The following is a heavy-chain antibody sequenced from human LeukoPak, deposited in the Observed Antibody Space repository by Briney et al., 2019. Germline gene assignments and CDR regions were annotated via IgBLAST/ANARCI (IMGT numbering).Heavy chain of an antibody. CDR2: IKEDGGEK. Sequence: GGSLRLSCAASGFTFSRYWMSWVRQAPGKGLEWVANIKEDGGEKYYMDSVKGRFTISRDNARNSLYLQMDSLRAEDTAVYYCAKCIVGATAPFDYWGQGTLVTVSS. V-gene: IGHV3-7*03. D-gene: IGHD1-26*01. CDR1: GFTFSRYW. CDR3: AKCIVGATAPFDY. J-gene: IGHJ4*02.